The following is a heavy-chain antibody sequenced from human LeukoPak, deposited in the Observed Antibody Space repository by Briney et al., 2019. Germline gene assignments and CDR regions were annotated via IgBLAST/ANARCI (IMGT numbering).Heavy chain of an antibody. D-gene: IGHD3-22*01. V-gene: IGHV3-7*01. CDR3: ARKSRYYYDSSRYYPDY. Sequence: GGSLRLSCAASGFTFSSYWMSWVRQAPGKGLEWVANIKQDGSEKYYVDSVKGRFTISRDNAKNSLYLQMNSLRAEDTAVYYCARKSRYYYDSSRYYPDYWGQGTLVTVSS. CDR1: GFTFSSYW. J-gene: IGHJ4*02. CDR2: IKQDGSEK.